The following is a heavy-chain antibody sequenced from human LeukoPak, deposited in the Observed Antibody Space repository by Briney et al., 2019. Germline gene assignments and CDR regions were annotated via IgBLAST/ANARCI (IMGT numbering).Heavy chain of an antibody. J-gene: IGHJ4*02. Sequence: GGSLRLSCAASGFTFTSYAMSWVRQAPGKGLEWVSSIFGSGIDTQYADSVKGRFTISRDNSKNTLYLEMNSLRPEDTAIYYCAKDLISPRSVGSSEKLDYWGQGTLVTVSS. V-gene: IGHV3-23*01. CDR1: GFTFTSYA. CDR2: IFGSGIDT. CDR3: AKDLISPRSVGSSEKLDY. D-gene: IGHD3-10*01.